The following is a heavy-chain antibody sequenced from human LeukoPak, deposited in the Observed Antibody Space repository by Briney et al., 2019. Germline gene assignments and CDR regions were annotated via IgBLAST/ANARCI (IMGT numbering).Heavy chain of an antibody. CDR1: GFTVSSNY. CDR3: ARAPLVPAAWSSRGVDY. D-gene: IGHD2-2*01. J-gene: IGHJ4*02. CDR2: IYSGGST. V-gene: IGHV3-53*01. Sequence: GGSLRLSCAASGFTVSSNYMSWVRQAPGKGLEWVSVIYSGGSTYYADSVKGRFTISRDNSKNTLYLQMNSLRAEDTAVYYCARAPLVPAAWSSRGVDYWGQGTLVTVSS.